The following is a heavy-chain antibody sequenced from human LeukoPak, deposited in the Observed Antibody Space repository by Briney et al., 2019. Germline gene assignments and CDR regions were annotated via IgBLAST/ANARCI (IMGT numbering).Heavy chain of an antibody. J-gene: IGHJ4*02. CDR1: GGSISSYY. V-gene: IGHV4-59*01. D-gene: IGHD3-10*01. CDR2: IYYSGST. CDR3: ARERPHAYGSGSLLFDY. Sequence: SETLSLTCTVSGGSISSYYWSWIRQPPGKGLEWIGYIYYSGSTNYNPSLKSRVTISVDTSKNQFSLKLSSVTAADTAVYYCARERPHAYGSGSLLFDYWGQGTLVTVSS.